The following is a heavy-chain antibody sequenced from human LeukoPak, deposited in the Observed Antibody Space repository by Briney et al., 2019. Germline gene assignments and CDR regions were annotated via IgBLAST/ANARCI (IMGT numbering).Heavy chain of an antibody. V-gene: IGHV3-15*01. D-gene: IGHD3-16*02. CDR2: IKPKHDGAIT. CDR1: GFPFANTW. J-gene: IGHJ3*02. CDR3: ATVIFVYTAFDI. Sequence: GGSLRLSCSASGFPFANTWMTWVRQAPGKGLEWVGRIKPKHDGAITDYAAPVKGRFTISRDDTKNTVFLQMTSLNAEDSGVYFCATVIFVYTAFDIWGQGTVVTV.